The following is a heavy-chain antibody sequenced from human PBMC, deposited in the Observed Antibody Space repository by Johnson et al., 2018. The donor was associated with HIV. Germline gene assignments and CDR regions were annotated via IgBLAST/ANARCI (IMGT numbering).Heavy chain of an antibody. CDR3: ASGAAAAPDAFDI. D-gene: IGHD6-13*01. CDR1: GFTFSSYW. CDR2: IKQDGSEK. Sequence: VQLVESGGGVVQPGRSLRLSCAASGFTFSSYWMSWVRQAPGKGLEWVANIKQDGSEKYYVDSVKGRFTISRDNAKNSLYLQMNSLRAEDTAVYYCASGAAAAPDAFDIWGQGTMVTVSS. V-gene: IGHV3-7*02. J-gene: IGHJ3*02.